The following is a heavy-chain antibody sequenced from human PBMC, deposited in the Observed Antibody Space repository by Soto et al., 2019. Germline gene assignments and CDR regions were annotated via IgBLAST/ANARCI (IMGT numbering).Heavy chain of an antibody. J-gene: IGHJ5*02. Sequence: EVQLLESGGGLVQPGGSLRLSCAASGFTFSSYAMSWVRQAPGKGLEWVSAISGSGGSTYYADSVKGRFTISRDNSKNTLYLQMNSLRAEDTAVYYCAKDSLGAAAIIVDWFDPWGQGTLVTVSS. CDR3: AKDSLGAAAIIVDWFDP. V-gene: IGHV3-23*01. D-gene: IGHD2-2*02. CDR2: ISGSGGST. CDR1: GFTFSSYA.